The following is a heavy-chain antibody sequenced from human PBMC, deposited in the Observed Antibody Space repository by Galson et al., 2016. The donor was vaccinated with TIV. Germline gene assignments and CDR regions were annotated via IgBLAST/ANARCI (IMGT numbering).Heavy chain of an antibody. J-gene: IGHJ3*02. CDR2: IIPIIKTV. Sequence: SVKVSCKASGYPFSGYWISWVRQAPGQGLEWMGRIIPIIKTVDYTQKLQGRVTITADQFTSTTYMELSSLTSEDTAVYYCATEGDTGCHERSHAFHIWGQGTMVTVSS. CDR1: GYPFSGYW. CDR3: ATEGDTGCHERSHAFHI. V-gene: IGHV1-69*08. D-gene: IGHD2-2*01.